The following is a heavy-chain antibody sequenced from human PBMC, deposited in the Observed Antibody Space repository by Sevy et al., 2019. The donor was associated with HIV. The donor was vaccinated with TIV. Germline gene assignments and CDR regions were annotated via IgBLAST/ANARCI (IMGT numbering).Heavy chain of an antibody. D-gene: IGHD3-3*01. J-gene: IGHJ5*02. Sequence: GGSLRLPCAASGFTFSSYSMNWVRQAPGKGLEWVSYISSSSSTIYYADSVKGRFTISRDNAKNSLYLQMNSLRAEDTAVYYCARADYDFWSGYLNWFDPWGQGTLVTVSS. V-gene: IGHV3-48*01. CDR3: ARADYDFWSGYLNWFDP. CDR2: ISSSSSTI. CDR1: GFTFSSYS.